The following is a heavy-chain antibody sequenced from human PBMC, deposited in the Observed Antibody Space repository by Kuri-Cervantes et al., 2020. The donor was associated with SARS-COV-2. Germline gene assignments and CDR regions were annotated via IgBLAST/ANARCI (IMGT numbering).Heavy chain of an antibody. CDR2: INPNSGGT. J-gene: IGHJ4*02. Sequence: ASVKVSCKASGYTFTGYYMHWVRQAPGQGLEWMGWINPNSGGTNYAQKFQGRVTMTRNTSISTAYMELSSLRSEDTAVYYCARDFWPSGGYFDYWGQGTLVTVSS. V-gene: IGHV1-2*02. D-gene: IGHD3-10*01. CDR1: GYTFTGYY. CDR3: ARDFWPSGGYFDY.